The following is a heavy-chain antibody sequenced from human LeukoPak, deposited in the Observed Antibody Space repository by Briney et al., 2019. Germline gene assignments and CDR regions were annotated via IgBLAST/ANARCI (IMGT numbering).Heavy chain of an antibody. CDR1: GGTFSSYA. J-gene: IGHJ4*02. V-gene: IGHV1-69*05. D-gene: IGHD4-23*01. CDR3: ASSRNDYGGNGVLY. Sequence: ASVKVSCKASGGTFSSYAISWVRQAPGQGLEWMGGIIPIFGTANYAQKFQGRVTITTDESTSAAYMELSSLRSEDTAVYYCASSRNDYGGNGVLYWGQGTLVTVSS. CDR2: IIPIFGTA.